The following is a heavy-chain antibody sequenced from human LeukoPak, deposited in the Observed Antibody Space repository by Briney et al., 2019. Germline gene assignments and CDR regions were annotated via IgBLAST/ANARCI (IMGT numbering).Heavy chain of an antibody. CDR2: ISYEGSNK. J-gene: IGHJ4*02. Sequence: GGSLRLSCAPSGFTFSSYAMHWVRQAPGKGLEWVAVISYEGSNKYYADSLKGRFTISRDNSKNTLYLQMNSLRAEDTAVYYCARSGADYDILTGYYSSYFDYWGQGTLVTVSS. CDR3: ARSGADYDILTGYYSSYFDY. CDR1: GFTFSSYA. D-gene: IGHD3-9*01. V-gene: IGHV3-30*04.